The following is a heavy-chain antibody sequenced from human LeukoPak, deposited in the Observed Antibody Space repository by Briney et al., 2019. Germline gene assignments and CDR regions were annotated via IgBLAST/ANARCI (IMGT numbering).Heavy chain of an antibody. CDR1: GFTFSSYA. Sequence: GESLRLSCAASGFTFSSYAMTWVRQAPGKGLEWVSAISGSGDSTYYADSVKGRFTISRDNSKNTLYLQMDSLRAEDTAVYYCAKDLMWIYDALDVWGQGTTVTVSS. J-gene: IGHJ6*02. D-gene: IGHD2-8*01. CDR3: AKDLMWIYDALDV. V-gene: IGHV3-23*01. CDR2: ISGSGDST.